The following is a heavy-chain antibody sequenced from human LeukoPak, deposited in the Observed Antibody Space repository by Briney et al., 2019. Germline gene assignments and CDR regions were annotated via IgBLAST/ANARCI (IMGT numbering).Heavy chain of an antibody. Sequence: SETLSLTCTVSGGPISSYYWSWIRQPPGKGLEWIGYIYYSGSTNYNPSLKSRVTISVDTSKNQFSLKLSSVTAADTAVYYCARDYGGNSRAFDYWGQGTLVTVSS. V-gene: IGHV4-59*01. CDR3: ARDYGGNSRAFDY. CDR2: IYYSGST. CDR1: GGPISSYY. D-gene: IGHD4-23*01. J-gene: IGHJ4*02.